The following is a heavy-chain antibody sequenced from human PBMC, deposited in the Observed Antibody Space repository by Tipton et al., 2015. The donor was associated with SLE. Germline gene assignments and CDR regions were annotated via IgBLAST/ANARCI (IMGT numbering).Heavy chain of an antibody. CDR1: GYSINNGYY. CDR2: IYHIGST. CDR3: ARDLGQWLVRNDAFDV. V-gene: IGHV4-38-2*02. D-gene: IGHD6-19*01. J-gene: IGHJ3*01. Sequence: TLSLTCAVSGYSINNGYYWGWIRQPPGKGLEWIATIYHIGSTYYNPSLKSRVTISVDTSKNQFFLNMTSVTAADPAVYYCARDLGQWLVRNDAFDVWGQGRMVSVSS.